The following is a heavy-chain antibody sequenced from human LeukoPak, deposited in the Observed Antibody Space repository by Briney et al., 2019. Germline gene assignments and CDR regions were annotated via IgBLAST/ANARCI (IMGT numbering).Heavy chain of an antibody. CDR3: VTSSHYCLKN. CDR1: GDSLSSGNW. D-gene: IGHD2/OR15-2a*01. V-gene: IGHV4-4*02. J-gene: IGHJ4*02. Sequence: SGTLSLTCSVSGDSLSSGNWWSWVRQPPGKGLEWIGEIYHGGTTNYNPSLRSRVTISVDKSKNVFSLDLSSVTAADTAIYYCVTSSHYCLKNWGQGTLVTVSS. CDR2: IYHGGTT.